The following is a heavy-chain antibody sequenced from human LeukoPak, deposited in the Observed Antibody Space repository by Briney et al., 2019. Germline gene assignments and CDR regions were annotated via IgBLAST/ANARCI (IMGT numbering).Heavy chain of an antibody. CDR1: GFIFSIYN. V-gene: IGHV3-21*04. CDR3: ATAGGSSGSYPLIY. D-gene: IGHD6-19*01. CDR2: INTRSSSS. J-gene: IGHJ4*02. Sequence: GGSLRLSCAASGFIFSIYNMNWVRQAPGKGLEWVSSINTRSSSSYYADSVKGRFTISRDNSKNTVFLQMNSLRAEDTAVYYCATAGGSSGSYPLIYWGQGILVTVSS.